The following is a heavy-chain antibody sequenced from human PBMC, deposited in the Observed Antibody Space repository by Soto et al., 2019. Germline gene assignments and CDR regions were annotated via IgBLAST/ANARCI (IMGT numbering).Heavy chain of an antibody. CDR2: IYHSGST. D-gene: IGHD2-2*01. Sequence: SETLSLTCAVSGGSISSGGYSWSWIRQPPGKGLEWIGYIYHSGSTYYNPSLKRRVTISVDRSKNQFSLKLSSVTAADTAVYYCVRGVVPAAIDYWGQGTLVTVSS. V-gene: IGHV4-30-2*01. CDR3: VRGVVPAAIDY. J-gene: IGHJ4*02. CDR1: GGSISSGGYS.